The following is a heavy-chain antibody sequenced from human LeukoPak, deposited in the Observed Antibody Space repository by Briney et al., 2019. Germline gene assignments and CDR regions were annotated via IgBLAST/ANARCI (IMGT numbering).Heavy chain of an antibody. CDR1: GFAFGNYA. J-gene: IGHJ4*02. Sequence: GGSLRLSCVASGFAFGNYAMHWVRQAPGQGLEWVSYISSSGSTIYYADSVKGRFTISRDNAKNSLYLQMNSLRAEDTAVYYCARENYHDSSGYYEDNWGQGTLVTVSS. D-gene: IGHD3-22*01. V-gene: IGHV3-48*03. CDR2: ISSSGSTI. CDR3: ARENYHDSSGYYEDN.